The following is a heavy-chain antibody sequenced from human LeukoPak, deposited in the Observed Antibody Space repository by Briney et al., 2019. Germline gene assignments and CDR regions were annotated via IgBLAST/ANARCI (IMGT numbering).Heavy chain of an antibody. V-gene: IGHV4-4*02. CDR1: GGSISSSNW. CDR2: IYHSGST. J-gene: IGHJ4*02. CDR3: ARDTVIYDILTGYYNVRYFDY. Sequence: PSETLSLTCAVSGGSISSSNWWSWVRQPPGKGLEWIGEIYHSGSTNYNPSLKSRVNISVDKSKTQFSLKLSSVTAADTAVYYCARDTVIYDILTGYYNVRYFDYWGQGTLVTVSS. D-gene: IGHD3-9*01.